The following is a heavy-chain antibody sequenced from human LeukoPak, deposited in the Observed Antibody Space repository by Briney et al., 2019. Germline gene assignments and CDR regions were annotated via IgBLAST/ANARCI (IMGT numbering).Heavy chain of an antibody. CDR1: GFTFSSYS. CDR3: ARDLFGIAVAAY. D-gene: IGHD6-19*01. V-gene: IGHV3-21*01. J-gene: IGHJ4*02. Sequence: GGSLRLSCAASGFTFSSYSMNWVRQAPGKGLEWVSSISSSSSYIYYADSVKGRFTISRDNAKNSLYLQMNSLRAEDTAVYYCARDLFGIAVAAYWGQGTLVTVSS. CDR2: ISSSSSYI.